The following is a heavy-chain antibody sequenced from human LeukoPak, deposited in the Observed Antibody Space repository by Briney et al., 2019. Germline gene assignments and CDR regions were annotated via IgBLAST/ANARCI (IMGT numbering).Heavy chain of an antibody. Sequence: PAGSLRLSCAASGFTFSSYSTNWVRQAPGKGLEWISSISSSSSYIYYADSVKGRFTISRDNAKNSLYLQMNSLRAEDTAVYYCARDSLYDFWSGYYTADYWGQGTLVTVSS. CDR1: GFTFSSYS. V-gene: IGHV3-21*01. J-gene: IGHJ4*02. CDR3: ARDSLYDFWSGYYTADY. CDR2: ISSSSSYI. D-gene: IGHD3-3*01.